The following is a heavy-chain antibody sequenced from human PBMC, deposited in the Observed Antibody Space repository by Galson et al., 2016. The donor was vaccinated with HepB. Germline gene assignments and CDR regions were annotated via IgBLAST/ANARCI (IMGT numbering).Heavy chain of an antibody. V-gene: IGHV3-33*08. CDR1: GFTFSDYH. Sequence: SLRLSCAASGFTFSDYHMHWVRQAPGKGLEWVAVILRDGRSKYYGDSVTGRFTISRDNSKNSLYLQMNGLRADDTALYYCARDLLMGHTRGIFDIWGQGTPVAVSS. J-gene: IGHJ3*02. CDR3: ARDLLMGHTRGIFDI. D-gene: IGHD2-8*02. CDR2: ILRDGRSK.